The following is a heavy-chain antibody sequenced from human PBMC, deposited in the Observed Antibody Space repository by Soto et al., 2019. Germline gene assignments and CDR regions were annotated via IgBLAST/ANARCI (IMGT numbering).Heavy chain of an antibody. D-gene: IGHD3-10*01. Sequence: TVSVTRTVWCGSISNFYCSRIRQGPGKGLEWIGSIYYRGSTNYKPSLKSRVTISVDTSKTQFSLKLSSVTAADTAVYYCARYYYGSGSAGDYYYYYMDVWGKGTTVIGFS. CDR2: IYYRGST. J-gene: IGHJ6*03. CDR1: CGSISNFY. V-gene: IGHV4-59*01. CDR3: ARYYYGSGSAGDYYYYYMDV.